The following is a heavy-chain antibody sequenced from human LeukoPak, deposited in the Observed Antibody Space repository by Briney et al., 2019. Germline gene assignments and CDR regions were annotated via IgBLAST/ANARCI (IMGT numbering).Heavy chain of an antibody. CDR2: INHSGST. D-gene: IGHD3-9*01. Sequence: SETLSLTCAVYGGSFSGYYWSWIRQPPGKGLEWIGEINHSGSTNYNPSLKSRVTISVDTSKNQFSPKLSSVTAADTAVYYCARGHLYDILTGYYRGGYYFDYWGQGTLVTVSS. CDR1: GGSFSGYY. J-gene: IGHJ4*02. CDR3: ARGHLYDILTGYYRGGYYFDY. V-gene: IGHV4-34*01.